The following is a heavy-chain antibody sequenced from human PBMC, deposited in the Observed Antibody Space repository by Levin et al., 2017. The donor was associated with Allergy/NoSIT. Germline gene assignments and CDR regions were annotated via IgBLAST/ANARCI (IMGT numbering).Heavy chain of an antibody. CDR3: ARGRSYEGGAFDY. CDR1: GFTFSSYA. D-gene: IGHD3-16*01. V-gene: IGHV3-30-3*01. CDR2: ISYDGSNK. J-gene: IGHJ4*02. Sequence: AGGSLRLSCAASGFTFSSYAMHWVRQAPGKGLEWVAVISYDGSNKYYADSVKGRFTISRDNSKNTLYLQMNSLRAEDTAVYYCARGRSYEGGAFDYWGQGTLVTVSS.